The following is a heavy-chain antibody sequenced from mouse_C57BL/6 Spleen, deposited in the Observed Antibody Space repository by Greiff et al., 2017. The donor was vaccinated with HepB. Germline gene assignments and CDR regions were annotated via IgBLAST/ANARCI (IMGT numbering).Heavy chain of an antibody. Sequence: QVQLQQPGAELVKPGASVTLSCKASGYTFTSYCMPWVKQRPGRGLEWIGMIDPNSGGTKYNEKFKSKATLTVDKPSSTAYMQLSSLTSEDSAVYYCARLYDYDAMDYWGQGTSVTVSS. V-gene: IGHV1-72*01. D-gene: IGHD2-4*01. CDR1: GYTFTSYC. J-gene: IGHJ4*01. CDR2: IDPNSGGT. CDR3: ARLYDYDAMDY.